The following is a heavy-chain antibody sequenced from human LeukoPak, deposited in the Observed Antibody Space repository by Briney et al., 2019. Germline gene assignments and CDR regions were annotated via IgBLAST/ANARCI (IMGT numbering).Heavy chain of an antibody. J-gene: IGHJ3*01. CDR3: TRLTAAAGARG. CDR2: IRSKANSYAT. V-gene: IGHV3-73*01. CDR1: GFTFSSYW. D-gene: IGHD6-13*01. Sequence: GGSLRLSCAASGFTFSSYWMSWVRQASGKGLEWVGRIRSKANSYATAYAASVKGRFTISRDDSKNTAYLQMNSLKTEDTAVYYCTRLTAAAGARGWGQGTMVTVSS.